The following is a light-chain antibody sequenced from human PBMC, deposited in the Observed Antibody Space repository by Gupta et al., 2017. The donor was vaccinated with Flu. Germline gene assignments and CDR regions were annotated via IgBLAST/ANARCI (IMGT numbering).Light chain of an antibody. CDR3: QAWDSNTANWV. J-gene: IGLJ3*02. Sequence: SYELTQPPSVSVSPGQTANITCSGDKLGNKFAYWYQQKPGQSPVLVIYQDGDRPSGIPERFSGANSGNTAALTISGTQPRDEADYYCQAWDSNTANWVFGGGTKLTVL. V-gene: IGLV3-1*01. CDR1: KLGNKF. CDR2: QDG.